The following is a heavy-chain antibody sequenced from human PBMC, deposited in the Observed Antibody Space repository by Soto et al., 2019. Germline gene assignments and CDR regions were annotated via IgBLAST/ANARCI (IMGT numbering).Heavy chain of an antibody. J-gene: IGHJ4*02. V-gene: IGHV3-33*01. CDR1: GFTFSSYG. Sequence: RLSCAASGFTFSSYGMHWVRQAPGKGLEWVAVIWYDGSNKYYADSVKGRFTISRDNSKKTVYLQMNSLRAEDTAVYYCARDHIALDYWGQGTQVTVSS. D-gene: IGHD6-13*01. CDR2: IWYDGSNK. CDR3: ARDHIALDY.